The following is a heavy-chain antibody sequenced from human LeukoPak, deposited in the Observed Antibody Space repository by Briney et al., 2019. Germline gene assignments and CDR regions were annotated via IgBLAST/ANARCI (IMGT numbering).Heavy chain of an antibody. CDR2: MNPNSGNT. V-gene: IGHV1-8*01. D-gene: IGHD3-10*01. Sequence: ASVKVSCKASGYTFTSYDINWVRQATGQGLEWMGWMNPNSGNTGYAQKFQGRVTMTRNTSISTAYMELSSLRSEDTAVYYCARSYYYGSGSYYLSYYYYYYYMDVWGKGTTVTISS. CDR1: GYTFTSYD. CDR3: ARSYYYGSGSYYLSYYYYYYYMDV. J-gene: IGHJ6*03.